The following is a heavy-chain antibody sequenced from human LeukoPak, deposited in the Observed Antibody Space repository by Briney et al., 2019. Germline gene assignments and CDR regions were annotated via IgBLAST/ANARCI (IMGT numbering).Heavy chain of an antibody. CDR3: AKMAGGKVRGVTTDY. CDR2: ISYDGSNK. V-gene: IGHV3-30-3*02. Sequence: GGSLRFSCAASGFTFSSYAMHWVRQAPGKGLEWVAVISYDGSNKYYADSVKGRFTISRDNSKNTLYLQMNSLRAEDTAVYYCAKMAGGKVRGVTTDYWGQGTLVTVSS. D-gene: IGHD3-10*01. CDR1: GFTFSSYA. J-gene: IGHJ4*02.